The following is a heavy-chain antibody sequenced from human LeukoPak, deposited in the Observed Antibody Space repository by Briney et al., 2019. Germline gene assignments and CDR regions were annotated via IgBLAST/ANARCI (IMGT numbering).Heavy chain of an antibody. Sequence: TSETLSLTCTASGGSISSYYWSWIRQPPGKGLEWIGYIYYSGSTNYNPSLKSRVTISVDTSKNQFSLKLSSVAAADTAVYYCARQDYYDFWSAPHGSGSANYYYYYGMDVWGQGTTVTVSS. CDR1: GGSISSYY. D-gene: IGHD3-3*01. CDR3: ARQDYYDFWSAPHGSGSANYYYYYGMDV. J-gene: IGHJ6*02. V-gene: IGHV4-59*08. CDR2: IYYSGST.